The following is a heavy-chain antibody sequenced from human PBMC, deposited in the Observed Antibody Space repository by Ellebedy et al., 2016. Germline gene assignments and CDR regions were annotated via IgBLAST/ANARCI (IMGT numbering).Heavy chain of an antibody. Sequence: GESLKISCAASGFTFSSYAMHWVRQAPGKGLEWVAVISYDGSNKYYADSVKGRFTISRDNSKNTLYLQMNSLRAEDTAVYYCARTSDERGYSDLGGMDVWGQGTTVTVSS. CDR2: ISYDGSNK. CDR1: GFTFSSYA. V-gene: IGHV3-30-3*01. J-gene: IGHJ6*02. D-gene: IGHD5-12*01. CDR3: ARTSDERGYSDLGGMDV.